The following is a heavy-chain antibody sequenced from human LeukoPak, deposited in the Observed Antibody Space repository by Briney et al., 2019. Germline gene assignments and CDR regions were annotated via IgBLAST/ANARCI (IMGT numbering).Heavy chain of an antibody. Sequence: GGSLRVSCVASGFTFNSNWMSWVRQAPGKGPEWVANIKQDGSEKWYVDSVKGRFTISRDNAKNSLSLQMNSLRAEDTAVYYCARDKYYDRYFDSWGQGTLVTVSS. J-gene: IGHJ4*02. D-gene: IGHD3-22*01. CDR2: IKQDGSEK. CDR1: GFTFNSNW. CDR3: ARDKYYDRYFDS. V-gene: IGHV3-7*01.